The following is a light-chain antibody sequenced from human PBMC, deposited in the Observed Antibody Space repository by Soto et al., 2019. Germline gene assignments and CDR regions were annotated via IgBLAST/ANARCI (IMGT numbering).Light chain of an antibody. Sequence: QSALTQPASVSGSPGQSITISCTGTSRDVGGYNYVSWYQQYPGKAPKLMIYGVTNRPSGVSNRFAGSKSDNTASLTISGLQAEDEADYYCSSYTSSNSWVFGGGTKLTVL. CDR3: SSYTSSNSWV. J-gene: IGLJ3*02. V-gene: IGLV2-14*01. CDR2: GVT. CDR1: SRDVGGYNY.